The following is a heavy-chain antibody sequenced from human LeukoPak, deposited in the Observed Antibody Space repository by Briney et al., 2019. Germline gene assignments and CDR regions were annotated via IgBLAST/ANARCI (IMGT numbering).Heavy chain of an antibody. V-gene: IGHV1-18*01. CDR1: GYSFTNYG. Sequence: ASVKVSRKASGYSFTNYGVSWVRQAPGQGLEWMGWVSGNDGRTNYAQNLQGRVTMTTDTSTSTVYMELSSLRSDDTAAYYCARDYGLANNKWFDTFDIWGQGTMVTVSS. CDR3: ARDYGLANNKWFDTFDI. CDR2: VSGNDGRT. J-gene: IGHJ3*02. D-gene: IGHD3-22*01.